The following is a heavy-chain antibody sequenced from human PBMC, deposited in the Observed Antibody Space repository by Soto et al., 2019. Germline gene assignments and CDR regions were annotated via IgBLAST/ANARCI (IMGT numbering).Heavy chain of an antibody. V-gene: IGHV3-33*01. J-gene: IGHJ6*02. CDR3: AGDGREQQLVLNYGMDV. CDR1: GFTFSSYG. Sequence: PGGSLRLSCAASGFTFSSYGMHWVRQAPGKGLEWVAVIWYDGSNKYYADSVKGRFTISRDNSKNTLYLQMNSLRAEDTAVYYCAGDGREQQLVLNYGMDVWGQGTTVTVSS. CDR2: IWYDGSNK. D-gene: IGHD6-13*01.